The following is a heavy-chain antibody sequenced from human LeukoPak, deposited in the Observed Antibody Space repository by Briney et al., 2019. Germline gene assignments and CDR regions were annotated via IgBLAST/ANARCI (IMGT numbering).Heavy chain of an antibody. CDR2: IYYSGST. Sequence: PSETLSLTCTVSGGSISSSSYYWGWIRQPPGKGLEWIGSIYYSGSTYYNPSLKSRVTISVDTSKNQFSLKLSSVTAADTAVYYCASEVAYRYCSSTSCYFGVGDYYYYMDVWGKGTTVTISS. CDR1: GGSISSSSYY. CDR3: ASEVAYRYCSSTSCYFGVGDYYYYMDV. V-gene: IGHV4-39*01. J-gene: IGHJ6*03. D-gene: IGHD2-2*01.